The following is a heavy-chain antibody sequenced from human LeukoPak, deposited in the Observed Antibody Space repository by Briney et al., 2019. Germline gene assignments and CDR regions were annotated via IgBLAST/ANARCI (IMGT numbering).Heavy chain of an antibody. CDR3: ARALYYDSSGYTNWFDP. J-gene: IGHJ5*02. CDR1: GFTFSSYS. CDR2: IGSSSNYR. V-gene: IGHV3-21*01. Sequence: GGSLRLSCAACGFTFSSYSMNWVRQAPGKGLEWVSSIGSSSNYRYYADSVKGRFTTSRDNAKNSLYLQMNSLRVEDTAVYYCARALYYDSSGYTNWFDPWGQGTLVTVSS. D-gene: IGHD3-22*01.